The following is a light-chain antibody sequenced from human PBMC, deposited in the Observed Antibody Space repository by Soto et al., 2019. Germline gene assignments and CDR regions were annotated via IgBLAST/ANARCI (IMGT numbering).Light chain of an antibody. CDR3: QQYYDSPLT. V-gene: IGKV4-1*01. J-gene: IGKJ5*01. CDR1: QSVLYSSNNNNY. Sequence: VMAQSPDSLAASLGERATINCKSSQSVLYSSNNNNYLAWYQQKPGQPPKLLIYWASIRESGVPDRFSGSGSGTDFTLTISSVQAEDVAVYYCQQYYDSPLTFGQATRRRL. CDR2: WAS.